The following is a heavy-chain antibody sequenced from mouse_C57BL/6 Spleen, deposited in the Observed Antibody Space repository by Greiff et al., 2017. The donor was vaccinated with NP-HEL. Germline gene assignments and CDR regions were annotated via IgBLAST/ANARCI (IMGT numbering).Heavy chain of an antibody. CDR1: GYTFTDYY. D-gene: IGHD3-2*01. CDR2: INPNNGGT. V-gene: IGHV1-26*01. J-gene: IGHJ2*01. CDR3: ARGGPTAGY. Sequence: VQLQQSGPELVKPGASVKISCKASGYTFTDYYMNWVKQSHGKSLEWIGDINPNNGGTSYNQKFKGKATLTVDKSSSTAYMELRSLTSEDSAVYYCARGGPTAGYWGQGTTLTVSS.